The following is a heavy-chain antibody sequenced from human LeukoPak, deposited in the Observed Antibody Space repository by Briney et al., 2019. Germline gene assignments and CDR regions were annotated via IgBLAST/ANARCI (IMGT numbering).Heavy chain of an antibody. Sequence: ASVKVSCKASGYTFTDYYMHWVRQAPGQGFEWMGWINPNDGDTNYAQKFQGRVTMTRDTSISTAHVEVSRLRSDDTAVYYCARANFLYCSSTTCLFDYWGQGTLVAVSS. CDR3: ARANFLYCSSTTCLFDY. D-gene: IGHD2-2*01. J-gene: IGHJ4*02. CDR2: INPNDGDT. V-gene: IGHV1-2*02. CDR1: GYTFTDYY.